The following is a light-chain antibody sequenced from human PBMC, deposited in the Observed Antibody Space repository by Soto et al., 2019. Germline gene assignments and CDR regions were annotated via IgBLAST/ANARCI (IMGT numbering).Light chain of an antibody. CDR2: DAS. CDR3: QQRSSGIT. Sequence: EIVLTQSPATLSLSPGERATLSCRASQSISNYLAWYQQRPGQAPRLLIYDASNRVTGIPARFSGGGSGTDFTLTISSLEPEDFAVYYCQQRSSGITFGQGTQLEIK. J-gene: IGKJ5*01. V-gene: IGKV3-11*01. CDR1: QSISNY.